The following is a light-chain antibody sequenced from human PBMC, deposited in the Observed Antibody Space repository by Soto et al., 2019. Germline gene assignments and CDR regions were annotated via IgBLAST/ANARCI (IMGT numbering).Light chain of an antibody. V-gene: IGKV1-5*03. CDR1: QSISSW. Sequence: DIQMTQSPSTLSASVGYIVIITCRASQSISSWLAWYQQKAGKAPKLLIYKASSLDSGVPSRFSGSGSGTEFTLTISSLQPDDFATYYCQQYNSYPLTFGGGTKVEIK. CDR2: KAS. J-gene: IGKJ4*01. CDR3: QQYNSYPLT.